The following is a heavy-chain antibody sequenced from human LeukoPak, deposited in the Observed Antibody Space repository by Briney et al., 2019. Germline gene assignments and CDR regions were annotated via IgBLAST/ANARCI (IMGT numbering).Heavy chain of an antibody. Sequence: KTSETLSLTCTVSGESISGFYWNWIRQSPGKGLEWIGYIYYTGNTNFNPSLKSRVAISIDTSKNQFSLKLSSVTAADTAVYYCARHQWVPAFDIWGQGTMVTVSS. CDR1: GESISGFY. CDR2: IYYTGNT. D-gene: IGHD1-26*01. V-gene: IGHV4-59*08. J-gene: IGHJ3*02. CDR3: ARHQWVPAFDI.